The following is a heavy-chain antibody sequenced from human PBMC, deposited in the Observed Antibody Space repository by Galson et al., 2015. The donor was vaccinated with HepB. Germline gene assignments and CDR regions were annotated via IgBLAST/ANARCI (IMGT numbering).Heavy chain of an antibody. CDR2: IKSKTDGGTT. Sequence: GKGLEWVGRIKSKTDGGTTDYAAPVKGRFTISRDDSKTTLYLQMNSLKTEDTAVYYCTTDGVFVSSGSEWYYFDYWGQGTLVTVSS. CDR3: TTDGVFVSSGSEWYYFDY. V-gene: IGHV3-15*01. D-gene: IGHD3-22*01. J-gene: IGHJ4*02.